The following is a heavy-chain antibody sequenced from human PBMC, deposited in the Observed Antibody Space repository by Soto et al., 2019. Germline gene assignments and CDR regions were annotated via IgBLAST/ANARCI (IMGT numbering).Heavy chain of an antibody. CDR2: IYYSGST. CDR1: GGSISSGGYY. Sequence: SETLSLTCTVSGGSISSGGYYWSWIRQHPGKGLEWIGYIYYSGSTYYNPSLKSRVTISVDTSKNQFSLKLSSVTAADTAVYYCARVNPTGSSWSRSPFDPWGQGTLVTVSS. V-gene: IGHV4-31*03. D-gene: IGHD6-13*01. CDR3: ARVNPTGSSWSRSPFDP. J-gene: IGHJ5*02.